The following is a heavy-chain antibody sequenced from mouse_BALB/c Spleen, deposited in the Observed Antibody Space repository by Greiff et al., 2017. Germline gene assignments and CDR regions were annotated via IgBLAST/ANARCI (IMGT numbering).Heavy chain of an antibody. J-gene: IGHJ4*01. Sequence: QVQLQQPGAELVKPGASVKLSCKASGYTFTSYWMHWVKQRPGQGLEWIGEINPSNGRTNYNEKFRSKATLTVDKSSSTAYMQLSSLTSEDSAVYYCARWARGYAMDYWGQGTSVTVSS. CDR3: ARWARGYAMDY. CDR2: INPSNGRT. CDR1: GYTFTSYW. D-gene: IGHD3-1*01. V-gene: IGHV1S81*02.